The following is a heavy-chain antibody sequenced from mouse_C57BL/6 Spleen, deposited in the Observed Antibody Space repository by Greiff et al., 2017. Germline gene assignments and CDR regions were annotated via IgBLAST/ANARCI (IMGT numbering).Heavy chain of an antibody. J-gene: IGHJ1*03. D-gene: IGHD2-1*01. Sequence: QVQLQQPGAELVKPGASVKLSCKASGYTFTSYWMQWVKQRPGQGLAWIGEIDPSDRYTNYNQKFKGKATLTVDTSSSTAYMQLSSLTSEDSAVYYWARGRSTMARGYFDVWGTGTTVTVSS. CDR2: IDPSDRYT. V-gene: IGHV1-50*01. CDR3: ARGRSTMARGYFDV. CDR1: GYTFTSYW.